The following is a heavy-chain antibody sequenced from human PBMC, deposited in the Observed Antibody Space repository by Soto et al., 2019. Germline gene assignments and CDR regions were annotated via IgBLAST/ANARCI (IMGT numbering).Heavy chain of an antibody. CDR3: ARVGVWVRGNPGNTVYYYYYYMYV. CDR2: MNPNSGNT. Sequence: GASVKVSCKASGYTFTSYDINWVRQATGQGLEWMGWMNPNSGNTGYAQRFQGRVTMTRNTSISTAYMELSSLRSEDTAVYYCARVGVWVRGNPGNTVYYYYYYMYVWG. CDR1: GYTFTSYD. V-gene: IGHV1-8*01. J-gene: IGHJ6*03. D-gene: IGHD3-10*01.